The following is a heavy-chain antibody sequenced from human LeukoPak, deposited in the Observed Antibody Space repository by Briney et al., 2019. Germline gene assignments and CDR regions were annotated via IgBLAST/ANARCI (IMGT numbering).Heavy chain of an antibody. D-gene: IGHD6-19*01. CDR2: IYYSGST. V-gene: IGHV4-31*03. J-gene: IGHJ3*02. Sequence: SQTLSLTCTVSGGSISSGGYYWSWIRQHPGKGLEWIGYIYYSGSTYYNPSLKSRVTISVDTSKNQFSLKLSSVTAADTAVYYCARDPSSGWYLGAFDIWGQGTMVTVSS. CDR3: ARDPSSGWYLGAFDI. CDR1: GGSISSGGYY.